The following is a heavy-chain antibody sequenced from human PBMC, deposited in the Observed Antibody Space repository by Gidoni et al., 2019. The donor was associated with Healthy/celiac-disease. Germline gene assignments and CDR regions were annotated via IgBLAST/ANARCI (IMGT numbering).Heavy chain of an antibody. CDR3: ARGQGVTFFDY. CDR1: GFTFSSYA. CDR2: ISYDGSNK. D-gene: IGHD2-21*02. J-gene: IGHJ4*02. V-gene: IGHV3-30-3*01. Sequence: QVQLVESGGGVVQPGRSLRLSCAASGFTFSSYAMHWVRQAPGKGLEWVAVISYDGSNKYYADSVKGRFTISRDNSNNTLYLQMNSLRAEDTAVYYCARGQGVTFFDYWGQGTLVTVSS.